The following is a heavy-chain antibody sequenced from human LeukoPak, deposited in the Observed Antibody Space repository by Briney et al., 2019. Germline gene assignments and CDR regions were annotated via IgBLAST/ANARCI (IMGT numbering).Heavy chain of an antibody. Sequence: ASVKVSCKASGYTFTSYGINWVRQATGQGLEWMGWMNPNSGNTGYAQKFQGRVTITRNTSISTAYMELSSLRSEDTAVYYCARRGCSSTSCYEGDAFDIWGQGTMVTVSS. V-gene: IGHV1-8*03. CDR3: ARRGCSSTSCYEGDAFDI. D-gene: IGHD2-2*01. CDR2: MNPNSGNT. J-gene: IGHJ3*02. CDR1: GYTFTSYG.